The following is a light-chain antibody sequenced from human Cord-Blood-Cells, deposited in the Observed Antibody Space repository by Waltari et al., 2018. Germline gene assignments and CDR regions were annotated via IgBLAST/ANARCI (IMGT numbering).Light chain of an antibody. CDR1: SSDVGGYHS. CDR3: CSYAGSYTWV. V-gene: IGLV2-11*01. CDR2: DVS. J-gene: IGLJ3*02. Sequence: QSALTQPRSVSGSPGQSLTIPCTGTSSDVGGYHSVSWYQQHPGKAPKLMIYDVSKRPSGVPDRFSGSKSGNTASLTISGLQAEDEADYFCCSYAGSYTWVFGGGTKLTVL.